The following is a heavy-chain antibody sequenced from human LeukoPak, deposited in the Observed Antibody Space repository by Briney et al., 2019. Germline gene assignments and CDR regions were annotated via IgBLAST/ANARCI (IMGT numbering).Heavy chain of an antibody. CDR3: ARDRGAHYDILTGYCTGLYDAFDI. V-gene: IGHV4-34*01. Sequence: SETLSLTCAVYGGSFSGYYWSWIRQPPGKGLEWIGEINHSGSTNYNPSLKSRVTISVDTSKNQFSLKLSSVTAEDTAVYYCARDRGAHYDILTGYCTGLYDAFDIWGQGTMVTVSS. J-gene: IGHJ3*02. CDR2: INHSGST. D-gene: IGHD3-9*01. CDR1: GGSFSGYY.